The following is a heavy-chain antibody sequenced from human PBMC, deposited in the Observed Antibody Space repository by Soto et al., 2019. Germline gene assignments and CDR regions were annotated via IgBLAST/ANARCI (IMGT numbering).Heavy chain of an antibody. Sequence: GGSLRLSCAASGFTFSSYAMSWVRQAPGKGLEWVSAISGSGGSTYYADSVKGRFTISRDNSKNTLYLQMNSLRAEATAVYYCPKGSSAGFLEWLSSSYLDYWGQGTLVTVSS. D-gene: IGHD3-3*01. CDR2: ISGSGGST. CDR3: PKGSSAGFLEWLSSSYLDY. V-gene: IGHV3-23*01. J-gene: IGHJ4*02. CDR1: GFTFSSYA.